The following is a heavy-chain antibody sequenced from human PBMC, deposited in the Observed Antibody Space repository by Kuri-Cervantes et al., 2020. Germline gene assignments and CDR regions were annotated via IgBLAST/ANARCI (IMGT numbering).Heavy chain of an antibody. J-gene: IGHJ4*02. CDR2: IRSKANSYAT. Sequence: GGSLLSCAASGFTFSGSAMHWVCQASGKGLEWVGRIRSKANSYATAYAASVKGRFTISRDDSKNTAYLQMNSLKTEDTAVYYCTRLTETGGQGTLVTVSS. D-gene: IGHD1-14*01. V-gene: IGHV3-73*01. CDR3: TRLTET. CDR1: GFTFSGSA.